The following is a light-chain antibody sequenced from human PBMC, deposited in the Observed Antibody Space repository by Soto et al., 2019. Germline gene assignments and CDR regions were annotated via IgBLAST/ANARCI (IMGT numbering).Light chain of an antibody. V-gene: IGLV2-14*01. CDR1: SSDVGGYNY. CDR2: EVS. Sequence: QSVLTQPASVSGSPGQSIAISCTGTSSDVGGYNYVSWYQQHPGKAPKLMIYEVSNRPSGVSNRFSGSKSANTASLNISGLQAEDEADYYCSSYTSSSTLDYVFGTGTKVPV. J-gene: IGLJ1*01. CDR3: SSYTSSSTLDYV.